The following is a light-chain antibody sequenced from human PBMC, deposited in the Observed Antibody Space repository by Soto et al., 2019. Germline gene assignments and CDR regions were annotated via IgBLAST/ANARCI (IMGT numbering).Light chain of an antibody. V-gene: IGLV2-8*01. J-gene: IGLJ3*02. CDR2: EVS. CDR3: SSYAGGNNWV. CDR1: SSDISGHNY. Sequence: QSALTQPPSASGSPGQSVTISCTGASSDISGHNYVSWYQQHPGKAPKLMIYEVSKLPSWVPDRFSASKSGNTASLTVSGLQAEDEADYYCSSYAGGNNWVFGGGTKLTVL.